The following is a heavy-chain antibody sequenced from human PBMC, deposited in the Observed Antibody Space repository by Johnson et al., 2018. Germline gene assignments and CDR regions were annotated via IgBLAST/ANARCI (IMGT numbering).Heavy chain of an antibody. CDR2: ISGSGGST. CDR1: GFTFDDYA. V-gene: IGHV3-23*04. D-gene: IGHD3-22*01. CDR3: AREYYYDSRAPFDP. J-gene: IGHJ5*02. Sequence: VQLVQSGGGLVQPGRSLRLSCAASGFTFDDYAMSWVRQAPGKGLEWVSAISGSGGSTYYADSVKGRFTISRDNSKNTLYLQMNSLGAEDTAVYYCAREYYYDSRAPFDPWGQGTLVTVSS.